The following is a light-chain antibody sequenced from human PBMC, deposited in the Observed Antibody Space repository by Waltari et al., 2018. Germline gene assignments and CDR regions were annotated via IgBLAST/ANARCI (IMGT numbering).Light chain of an antibody. CDR1: QSLLHCNRYNL. CDR2: LGS. J-gene: IGKJ1*01. CDR3: MQALQTPRT. Sequence: DIVMTQSPLSLPVTPGDPATIPCRSSQSLLHCNRYNLLDWYLQKPGQSPQLLIYLGSYRACGVPDRFSGSGSGTDFTLKISRVEAEDVGVYYCMQALQTPRTFGQGTKVEIK. V-gene: IGKV2-28*01.